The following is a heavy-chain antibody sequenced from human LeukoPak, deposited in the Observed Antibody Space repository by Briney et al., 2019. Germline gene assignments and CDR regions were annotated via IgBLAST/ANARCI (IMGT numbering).Heavy chain of an antibody. V-gene: IGHV5-51*01. CDR1: GYSFTTYW. CDR2: IYPDDSDT. Sequence: GESLKISCKGSGYSFTTYWNGWVRQMPGKGLEWMGIIYPDDSDTTYSTSFQGQVTISADKSISTAYLQWSSLKASDTAMYYCARHPFNWFDPWGQGTLVTVSS. J-gene: IGHJ5*02. CDR3: ARHPFNWFDP.